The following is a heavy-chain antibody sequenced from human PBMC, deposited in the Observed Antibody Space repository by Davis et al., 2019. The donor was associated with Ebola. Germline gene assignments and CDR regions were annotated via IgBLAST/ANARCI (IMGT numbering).Heavy chain of an antibody. D-gene: IGHD2-2*01. CDR3: ANDMWWPYCSSTSCYGMDV. CDR2: ISWNSGSI. J-gene: IGHJ6*02. CDR1: GFTFDDYA. Sequence: GGSLRLSCAASGFTFDDYAMHWVRHAPGKGLEWVSGISWNSGSIGYADSVKGRFTISRDNAKHSLYLQMNSLRAEDTALYYCANDMWWPYCSSTSCYGMDVWGQGTTVTVSS. V-gene: IGHV3-9*01.